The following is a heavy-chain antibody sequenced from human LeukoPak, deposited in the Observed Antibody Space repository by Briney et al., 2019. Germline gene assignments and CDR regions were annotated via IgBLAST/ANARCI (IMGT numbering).Heavy chain of an antibody. CDR1: GYTFTGYY. J-gene: IGHJ5*02. D-gene: IGHD3-10*01. Sequence: ASVKVSCKASGYTFTGYYMHWVRQAPGQGLEWMGWMNPNSGDTGYPQKFQGRVTMTRDTSIITAYMELSSLRSEDTAVYYCARSGFGSGISFDLWGQGTLVTVSS. CDR3: ARSGFGSGISFDL. CDR2: MNPNSGDT. V-gene: IGHV1-8*02.